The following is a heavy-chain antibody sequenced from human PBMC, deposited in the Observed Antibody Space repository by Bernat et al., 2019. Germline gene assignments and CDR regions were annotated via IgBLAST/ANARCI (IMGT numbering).Heavy chain of an antibody. CDR3: TRHYYGGNSEGDY. CDR1: GFTFSGSA. J-gene: IGHJ4*02. CDR2: IRSKANSYAT. V-gene: IGHV3-73*02. Sequence: EVQLVESGGGLVQPGGSLKFSCAASGFTFSGSAMHWVRQASGKGLEWVGRIRSKANSYATAYAASVKGRFTISRDDSKNTAYLQMNSLKTEDTAVYYCTRHYYGGNSEGDYWGQGTLVTVSS. D-gene: IGHD4-23*01.